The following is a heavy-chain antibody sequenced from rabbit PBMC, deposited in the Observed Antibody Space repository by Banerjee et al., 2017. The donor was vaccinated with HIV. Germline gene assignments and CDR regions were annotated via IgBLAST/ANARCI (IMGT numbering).Heavy chain of an antibody. CDR3: ARDRVVSSSGEPV. CDR1: GIDFSSYCD. J-gene: IGHJ3*01. Sequence: QEQLVESGGDLVKPGASLTLTCTASGIDFSSYCDICWVRQAPGKGLEWIGCIYPAAGATDYATWVNGRFTISLDKAQNTVFLQMTSLTAADTATYFCARDRVVSSSGEPVWGQGTLVTVS. D-gene: IGHD1-1*01. CDR2: IYPAAGAT. V-gene: IGHV1S43*01.